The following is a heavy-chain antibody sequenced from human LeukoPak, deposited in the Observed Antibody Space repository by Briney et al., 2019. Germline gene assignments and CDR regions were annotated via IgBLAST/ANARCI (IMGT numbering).Heavy chain of an antibody. J-gene: IGHJ4*02. Sequence: PSGTLSLTCTVSGGSISSTAYYWGWIRQPPGRGLEWIATIYYSGTTYYNPSLESRVTISVDTSKNQFSLKLSSVTAADTAVYYCARHSPATAIPYYFDYWGQGTLVTVSS. CDR1: GGSISSTAYY. V-gene: IGHV4-39*01. D-gene: IGHD2-2*02. CDR2: IYYSGTT. CDR3: ARHSPATAIPYYFDY.